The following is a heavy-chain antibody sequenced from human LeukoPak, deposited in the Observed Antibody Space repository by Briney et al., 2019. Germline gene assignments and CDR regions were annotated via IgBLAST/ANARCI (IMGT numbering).Heavy chain of an antibody. Sequence: SQTLSLTCTVSGGSISSGDYYWSWIRQPAGKGLEWIGRIYSGGSTNHNPSLKSRVTISTDTSKNQFSLKLSSVTGADTAVYYCASTDTNGGAFDIWGQGTMVTVSS. J-gene: IGHJ3*02. CDR3: ASTDTNGGAFDI. V-gene: IGHV4-61*02. D-gene: IGHD2-8*01. CDR2: IYSGGST. CDR1: GGSISSGDYY.